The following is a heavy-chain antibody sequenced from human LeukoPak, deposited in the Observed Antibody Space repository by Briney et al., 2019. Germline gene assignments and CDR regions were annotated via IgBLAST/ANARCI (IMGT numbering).Heavy chain of an antibody. CDR1: GFTFSSYA. V-gene: IGHV3-23*01. Sequence: HPGGSLRLSCAASGFTFSSYAMSWVRQATGKGLEWVSAISGRGGSTYYADSVKGRFTISRDNSKNTLYLQINSLRGEDTAVYYCAKDVKTRYGSGSYYFDYWGQGTLVTVSS. CDR3: AKDVKTRYGSGSYYFDY. D-gene: IGHD3-10*01. J-gene: IGHJ4*02. CDR2: ISGRGGST.